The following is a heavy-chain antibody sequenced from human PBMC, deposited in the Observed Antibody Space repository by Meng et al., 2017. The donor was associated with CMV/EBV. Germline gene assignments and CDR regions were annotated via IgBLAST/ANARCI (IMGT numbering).Heavy chain of an antibody. Sequence: QVKRVQSGAEVKKPGASVKVSCKASGYTFTSYGISWVRQAPGQGLEWMGWISAYNGNTNYAQKLQGRVTMTTDTSTSTAYMELRSLRSDDTAVYYCARVDTAMVKPYASDIWGQGTMVTVSS. CDR3: ARVDTAMVKPYASDI. V-gene: IGHV1-18*01. CDR2: ISAYNGNT. D-gene: IGHD5-18*01. J-gene: IGHJ3*02. CDR1: GYTFTSYG.